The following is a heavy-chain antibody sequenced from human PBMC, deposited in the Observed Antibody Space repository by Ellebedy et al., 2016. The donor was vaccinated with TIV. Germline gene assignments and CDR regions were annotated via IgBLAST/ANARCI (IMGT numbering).Heavy chain of an antibody. D-gene: IGHD2-2*01. CDR1: GYTFTSYD. CDR2: MNPNSGNT. CDR3: ARTYCSSTSCYPDRFDP. J-gene: IGHJ5*02. V-gene: IGHV1-8*01. Sequence: ASVKVSXXASGYTFTSYDINWVRQANGQGLEWMGWMNPNSGNTGYAQKFQGRVTMTRNTSISTAYMELSSLRSEDTAVYYCARTYCSSTSCYPDRFDPWGQGTLVTVSS.